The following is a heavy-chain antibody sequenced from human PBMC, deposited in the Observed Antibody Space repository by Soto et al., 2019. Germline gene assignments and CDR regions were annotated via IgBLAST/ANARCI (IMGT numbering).Heavy chain of an antibody. D-gene: IGHD2-2*01. Sequence: QVQLQESGPGLVEPSQTLSLTCSVSGGSISSGDYYWSWIRQPPGKGLEWIGYMFYVGATYYNPSLKSRVTISVDTSKNQFSLKLSSVNAADTAVYHCARVLRFCSSPSCGGRNWFDPWGQGTLVTVTS. V-gene: IGHV4-30-4*01. CDR2: MFYVGAT. J-gene: IGHJ5*02. CDR3: ARVLRFCSSPSCGGRNWFDP. CDR1: GGSISSGDYY.